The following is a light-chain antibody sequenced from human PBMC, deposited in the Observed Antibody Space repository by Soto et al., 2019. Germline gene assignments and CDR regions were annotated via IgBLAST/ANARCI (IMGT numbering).Light chain of an antibody. J-gene: IGKJ5*01. V-gene: IGKV3-15*01. CDR2: GAS. CDR1: QSVSSN. CDR3: HQYDNWPKT. Sequence: EVVVTQSPATLSVSPGERATLSCRASQSVSSNLAWYQQKPGQAPRLIIYGASTRATGIPARFSGSGSGTEFTLTLSSLQSEDFAVYYCHQYDNWPKTFGQGTRLEIK.